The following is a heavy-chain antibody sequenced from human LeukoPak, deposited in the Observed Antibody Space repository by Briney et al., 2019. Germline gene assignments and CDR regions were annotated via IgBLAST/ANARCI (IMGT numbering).Heavy chain of an antibody. CDR2: IWYDRGNK. CDR3: ARAPYSYSYRPPPDY. D-gene: IGHD6-6*01. Sequence: PGGSLRLSCAASGFTFSTYNMHWVRQAPGTGLEWVAVIWYDRGNKYYADSVKGRFTISRDNSKNTLFLQMNSLRAEDTAVYYCARAPYSYSYRPPPDYWGQGTLVTVSS. CDR1: GFTFSTYN. V-gene: IGHV3-33*01. J-gene: IGHJ4*02.